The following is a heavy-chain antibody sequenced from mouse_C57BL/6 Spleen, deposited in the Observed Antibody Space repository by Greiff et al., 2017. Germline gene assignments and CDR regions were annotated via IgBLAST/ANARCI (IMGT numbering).Heavy chain of an antibody. Sequence: QVQLKQPGAELVRPGSSVKLSCKASGYTFTSYWMHWVKQRPIQGLEWIGNIDPSDSEPHYNQKFKDKATLAVDKSSSTAYSQLSSLTSEDSAVYYCARAGQASYAMDYWGQGNSVTVSS. D-gene: IGHD3-2*02. CDR1: GYTFTSYW. V-gene: IGHV1-52*01. CDR3: ARAGQASYAMDY. CDR2: IDPSDSEP. J-gene: IGHJ4*01.